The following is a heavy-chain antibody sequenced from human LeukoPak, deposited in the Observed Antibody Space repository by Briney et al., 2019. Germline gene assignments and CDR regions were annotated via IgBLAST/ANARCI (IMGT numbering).Heavy chain of an antibody. D-gene: IGHD6-6*01. CDR1: GGSISNKY. V-gene: IGHV4-59*01. J-gene: IGHJ6*03. Sequence: PSETLSLTCTVSGGSISNKYWSWIRQPPGKGLEWIGYNPSLKSRVTILVDTSKNQVSLKLSSVTAADTAVYFCARDWGVGGRPGYMGVWGKGTTVTVSS. CDR3: ARDWGVGGRPGYMGV.